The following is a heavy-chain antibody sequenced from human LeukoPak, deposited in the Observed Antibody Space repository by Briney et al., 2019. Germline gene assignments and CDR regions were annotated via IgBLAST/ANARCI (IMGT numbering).Heavy chain of an antibody. V-gene: IGHV3-23*01. Sequence: GGSLRLSCAASGFSFNTYSMNWVRQAPGKGLEWVSAVSGSGGSTYYADSVKGRFTISRDNSKNTLYLQMNSLRAEDTAVYYCAKEVSDYYEPYFDYWGQGTLVTVSS. CDR2: VSGSGGST. CDR1: GFSFNTYS. D-gene: IGHD3-22*01. J-gene: IGHJ4*02. CDR3: AKEVSDYYEPYFDY.